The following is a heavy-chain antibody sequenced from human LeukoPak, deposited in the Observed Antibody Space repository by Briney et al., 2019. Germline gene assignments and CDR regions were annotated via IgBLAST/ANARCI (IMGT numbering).Heavy chain of an antibody. CDR2: TYYRSRWYN. CDR1: RDSVSSNSAV. V-gene: IGHV6-1*01. D-gene: IGHD3-10*01. J-gene: IGHJ5*02. Sequence: SQTLSLTCAISRDSVSSNSAVWNWIRLSPSRGLEWLGRTYYRSRWYNDYAVSVKSRITISPDTSKNQFSLQLNSVTPEDTAVYYCARGQGKNWFDPWGQGTLVTVSS. CDR3: ARGQGKNWFDP.